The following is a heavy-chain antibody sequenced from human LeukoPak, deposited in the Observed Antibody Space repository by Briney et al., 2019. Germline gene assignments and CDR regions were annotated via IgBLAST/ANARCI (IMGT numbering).Heavy chain of an antibody. CDR3: ARVYGESRDY. V-gene: IGHV3-21*01. CDR1: GFTFSSYT. Sequence: GGSLRLSCAASGFTFSSYTMNWVRQAPGKGLEWVSSIGGGGTFTFYADSLRGRFTISRDDAKNSLYLGLNSLRADDTAVYYCARVYGESRDYWGQGTLVTVSS. D-gene: IGHD3-16*01. J-gene: IGHJ4*02. CDR2: IGGGGTFT.